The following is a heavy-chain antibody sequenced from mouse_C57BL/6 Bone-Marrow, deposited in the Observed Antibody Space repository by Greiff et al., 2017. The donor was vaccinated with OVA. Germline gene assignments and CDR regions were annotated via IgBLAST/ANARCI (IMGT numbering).Heavy chain of an antibody. CDR2: INPNNGGT. J-gene: IGHJ2*01. CDR1: GYTFTDYY. D-gene: IGHD2-3*01. CDR3: ARERRWLLLYWDD. V-gene: IGHV1-26*01. Sequence: VQLQQSGPELVKPGASVKISCKASGYTFTDYYMNWVKQSPGKSLEWIGDINPNNGGTSYNQKFKGKATSTVDKSSSTAYMELRSLTSEDSAVYYCARERRWLLLYWDDWGQGTTLTVSS.